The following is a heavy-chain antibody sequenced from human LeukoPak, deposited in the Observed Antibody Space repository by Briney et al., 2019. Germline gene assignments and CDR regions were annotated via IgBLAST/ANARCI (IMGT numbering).Heavy chain of an antibody. CDR3: PRGSGWLSVY. Sequence: GGSLRLSCTASGFTFGDYLMSWFRQAPGKGLEWIGFISGGTTEYAASVKGRFTISRDDSTSIAYLQMNSLTTEDTAVYYCPRGSGWLSVYWGQGTLLTVSS. CDR2: ISGGTT. J-gene: IGHJ4*02. D-gene: IGHD6-19*01. CDR1: GFTFGDYL. V-gene: IGHV3-49*03.